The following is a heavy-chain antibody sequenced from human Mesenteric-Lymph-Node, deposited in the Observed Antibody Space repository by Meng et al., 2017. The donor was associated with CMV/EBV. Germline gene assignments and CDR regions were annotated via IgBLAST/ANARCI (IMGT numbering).Heavy chain of an antibody. V-gene: IGHV4-39*07. Sequence: SETLSLTCTVSGGSISSSSYYWGWIRQPPGKGLEWIGSIYHSGSTYYNPSLKSRVTISVDTSKNQFSLKLSSVTAADTAVYYCAREAGPIDYWGQGTLVTVSS. J-gene: IGHJ4*02. D-gene: IGHD1/OR15-1a*01. CDR1: GGSISSSSYY. CDR2: IYHSGST. CDR3: AREAGPIDY.